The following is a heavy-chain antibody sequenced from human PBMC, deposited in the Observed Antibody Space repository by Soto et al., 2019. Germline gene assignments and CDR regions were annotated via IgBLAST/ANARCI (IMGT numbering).Heavy chain of an antibody. CDR2: ITGSGGST. Sequence: GGSLRLSCAVSGFSFRSSAMSWVRQAPGKGLEWVSAITGSGGSTYYADSVKGRFTISRDNSKNTLYLQMNSLRAEDTAVYYCAKRVPTVTGGLYGMDVWGQGTTVTVSS. CDR3: AKRVPTVTGGLYGMDV. V-gene: IGHV3-23*01. J-gene: IGHJ6*02. CDR1: GFSFRSSA. D-gene: IGHD2-2*01.